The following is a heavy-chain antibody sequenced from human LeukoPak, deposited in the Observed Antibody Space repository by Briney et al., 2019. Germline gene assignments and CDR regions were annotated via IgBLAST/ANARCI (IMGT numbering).Heavy chain of an antibody. CDR3: ARGPAIFGMVIVDSYMDV. CDR2: ISFTSSYI. J-gene: IGHJ6*03. Sequence: GGSLRLSWAASGFTFSDYTMNWVRQAPGKGLEWVSSISFTSSYIYYADSVKGLFTISRDNAKNSLFLQMNSLRAEDTAVYYCARGPAIFGMVIVDSYMDVWGKGTTVTVSS. D-gene: IGHD3-3*01. CDR1: GFTFSDYT. V-gene: IGHV3-21*06.